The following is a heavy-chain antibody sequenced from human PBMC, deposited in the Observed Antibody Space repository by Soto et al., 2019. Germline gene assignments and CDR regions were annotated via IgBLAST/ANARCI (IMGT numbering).Heavy chain of an antibody. CDR2: IYWASDK. J-gene: IGHJ5*02. CDR1: GFSLSTSGAA. V-gene: IGHV2-5*02. Sequence: QINLIESGPTLVKPTQTLTLTCTFSGFSLSTSGAAVGWVRQPPGRTLEWLALIYWASDKSYNASLGNRLTITKAASMNQVVLTLTNVDAADTATYYCVHRATMTIFGLIIDNGIWFDPWGQGTRVIVSS. D-gene: IGHD3-3*01. CDR3: VHRATMTIFGLIIDNGIWFDP.